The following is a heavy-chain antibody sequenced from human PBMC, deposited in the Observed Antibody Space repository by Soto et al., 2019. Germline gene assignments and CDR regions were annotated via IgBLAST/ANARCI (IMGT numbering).Heavy chain of an antibody. CDR2: IYYSGST. CDR1: GGSISSYY. D-gene: IGHD1-26*01. J-gene: IGHJ3*02. Sequence: SETLSLTCTVSGGSISSYYWSWIRQPPGKGLEWIGYIYYSGSTNYNPSLKSRVTISVDTSKNQFSLKLSSVTAADTAVYYCARHGGVGAYDAFDIWGQGTMVTVSS. CDR3: ARHGGVGAYDAFDI. V-gene: IGHV4-59*08.